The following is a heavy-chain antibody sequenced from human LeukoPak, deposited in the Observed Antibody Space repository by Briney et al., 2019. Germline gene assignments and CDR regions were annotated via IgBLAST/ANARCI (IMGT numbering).Heavy chain of an antibody. J-gene: IGHJ4*02. V-gene: IGHV3-15*01. CDR2: IKSKTDGGTT. D-gene: IGHD5-12*01. CDR3: TTTAGGWLRDY. CDR1: GFTFNNAW. Sequence: PGGSLRLTCAASGFTFNNAWRSWVRQAAGKGLEWVGRIKSKTDGGTTDYAAPVKGRFTISRDDSKNTLYLQMNSLKTEDTAVYYCTTTAGGWLRDYWGQGTLVTVSS.